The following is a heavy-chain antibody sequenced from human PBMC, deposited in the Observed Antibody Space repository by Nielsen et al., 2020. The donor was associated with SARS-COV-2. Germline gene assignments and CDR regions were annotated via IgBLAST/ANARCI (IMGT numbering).Heavy chain of an antibody. CDR2: IKQDGSEK. J-gene: IGHJ5*02. CDR3: ARLITIFGVVTNWFDP. D-gene: IGHD3-3*01. CDR1: GFTFSSYW. V-gene: IGHV3-7*03. Sequence: GESLKISCAASGFTFSSYWMSWVRQAPGKGLEWVANIKQDGSEKYYVDSVKGRFTISRDNAKNSLYLQMNSLRAEDTAVYYCARLITIFGVVTNWFDPWGQGTLVTVPS.